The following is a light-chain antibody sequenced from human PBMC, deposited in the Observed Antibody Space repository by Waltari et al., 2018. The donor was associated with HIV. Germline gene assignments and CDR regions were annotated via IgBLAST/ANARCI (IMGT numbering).Light chain of an antibody. CDR2: QDT. Sequence: SYDLTQPPSVSVSSGQTATVTCSGLNLQHTYVPWYQQRSGQSPVLVIYQDTKRPPGIPERFFGSTSENTATLTINETQPLDEAHYSCQAWDSGTIVFGGGTRLTVL. CDR1: NLQHTY. V-gene: IGLV3-1*01. CDR3: QAWDSGTIV. J-gene: IGLJ3*02.